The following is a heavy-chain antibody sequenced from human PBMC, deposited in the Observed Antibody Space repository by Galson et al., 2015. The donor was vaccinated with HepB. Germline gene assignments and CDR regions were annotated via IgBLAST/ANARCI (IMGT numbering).Heavy chain of an antibody. Sequence: SLRLSCAASGFMFSTYWMQWVRQAPGKGLVWVALINPDGTTTDYADSVKGRFTISRDNSKNTLYLQMNSLRAEDTALYYCARGRTHDYGDYFDCWGQGTLVTVSS. J-gene: IGHJ4*02. V-gene: IGHV3-74*01. CDR3: ARGRTHDYGDYFDC. D-gene: IGHD4-17*01. CDR1: GFMFSTYW. CDR2: INPDGTTT.